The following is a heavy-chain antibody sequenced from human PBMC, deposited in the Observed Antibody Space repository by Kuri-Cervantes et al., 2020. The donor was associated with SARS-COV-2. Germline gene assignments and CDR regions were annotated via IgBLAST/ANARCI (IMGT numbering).Heavy chain of an antibody. V-gene: IGHV1-58*02. J-gene: IGHJ3*02. CDR3: ARSTPFRRLVIISQGGAFDI. CDR1: GSTFSGSA. Sequence: SVKVSCKASGSTFSGSAIQWVRQARGQRLEWIGWIVVGSGNTDYAREFQERVTITRDMSTTTVYMGLSGLRSDDTAMYYCARSTPFRRLVIISQGGAFDIWGQGTMVTVSS. D-gene: IGHD3-22*01. CDR2: IVVGSGNT.